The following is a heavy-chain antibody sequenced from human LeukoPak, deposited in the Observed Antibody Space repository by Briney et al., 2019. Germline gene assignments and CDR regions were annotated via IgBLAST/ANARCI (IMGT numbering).Heavy chain of an antibody. D-gene: IGHD5-18*01. CDR1: GFTLSSYW. Sequence: GGSLRLSCAASGFTLSSYWMSWVRQAPGKGLEWVANIKQGGSEKYHVDSVKGRFTISRDNAKNSLYLQMNSLRAEDTAVYYCARIGYSYAYDYWGQGTLVTVSS. J-gene: IGHJ4*02. CDR2: IKQGGSEK. CDR3: ARIGYSYAYDY. V-gene: IGHV3-7*04.